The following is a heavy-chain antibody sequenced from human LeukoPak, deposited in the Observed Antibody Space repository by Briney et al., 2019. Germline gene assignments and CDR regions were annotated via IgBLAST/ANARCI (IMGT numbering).Heavy chain of an antibody. CDR1: SGSISSSSYY. CDR3: ARLSTNLYSYGYLFDY. V-gene: IGHV4-39*01. Sequence: KPSETLSLTCTVSSGSISSSSYYWGRIRQPPGKGLEWIGSIYYSGSTYYNPSLKSRVTISVDTSKNQFSLKLSSVTAADTAVYYCARLSTNLYSYGYLFDYWGQGTLVTVSS. D-gene: IGHD5-18*01. CDR2: IYYSGST. J-gene: IGHJ4*02.